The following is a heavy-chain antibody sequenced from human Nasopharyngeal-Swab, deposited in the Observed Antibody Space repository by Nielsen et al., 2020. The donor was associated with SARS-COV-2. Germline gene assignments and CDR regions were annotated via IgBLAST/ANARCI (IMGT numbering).Heavy chain of an antibody. V-gene: IGHV3-53*01. J-gene: IGHJ6*03. CDR3: ARDRFSGYMDV. D-gene: IGHD6-25*01. Sequence: VGQAPGKGLEWVSVIYSGGSTYYADSVKGRFTISRDNSKNTLYLQMNGLRAEDTAVYYCARDRFSGYMDVWGKGTTVTVSS. CDR2: IYSGGST.